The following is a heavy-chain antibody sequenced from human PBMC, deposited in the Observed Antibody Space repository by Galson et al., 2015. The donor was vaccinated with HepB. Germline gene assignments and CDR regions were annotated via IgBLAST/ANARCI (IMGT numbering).Heavy chain of an antibody. CDR2: MNPNSGNA. CDR1: GYTFSSYD. CDR3: ARDRMGGFDI. J-gene: IGHJ3*02. Sequence: SVKVSCKAFGYTFSSYDVTWVRQASGQGLEWMGWMNPNSGNAGYAPEFQDRVTMTGDTSMSTAYMELSSLRSEETAVYYCARDRMGGFDIWGQGTMVTVSS. V-gene: IGHV1-8*01. D-gene: IGHD2-15*01.